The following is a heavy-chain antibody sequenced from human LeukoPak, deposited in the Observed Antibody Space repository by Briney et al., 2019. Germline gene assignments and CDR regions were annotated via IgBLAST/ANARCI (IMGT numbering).Heavy chain of an antibody. CDR3: AKSAPLTIFGVAHPFDP. V-gene: IGHV3-30*02. CDR1: GLTFSSYG. D-gene: IGHD3-3*01. CDR2: IRYDGSNK. Sequence: PGGSLTLSCSASGLTFSSYGLHWVRQAPGKGLEWVAFIRYDGSNKYYADSVKGRFTISRDKSKHTLYLQMNSLRAEDTAVYYCAKSAPLTIFGVAHPFDPWGQGTLVTVSS. J-gene: IGHJ5*02.